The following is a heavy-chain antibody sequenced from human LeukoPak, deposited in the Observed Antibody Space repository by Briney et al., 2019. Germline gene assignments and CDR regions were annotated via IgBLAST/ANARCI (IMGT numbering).Heavy chain of an antibody. CDR3: AKDVGDYGDYFDY. CDR1: GLTFSSYA. J-gene: IGHJ4*02. CDR2: VSGSGGST. V-gene: IGHV3-23*01. Sequence: GGSLRLSCAASGLTFSSYAMSWVRQAPGKGLEWVSAVSGSGGSTYYADSVKGRFTISRDNSKNTLYLQMNSLRAEDTAVYYCAKDVGDYGDYFDYWGQGTLVTVSS. D-gene: IGHD4-17*01.